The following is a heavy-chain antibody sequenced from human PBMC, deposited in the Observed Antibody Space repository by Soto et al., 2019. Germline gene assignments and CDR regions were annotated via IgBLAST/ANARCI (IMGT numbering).Heavy chain of an antibody. V-gene: IGHV1-46*01. CDR1: GYTFTSYY. CDR3: ARDLATVTAKYYYYGMDV. CDR2: INPSGGST. J-gene: IGHJ6*02. D-gene: IGHD4-4*01. Sequence: ASVKVSCKASGYTFTSYYMHWVRQAPGQGLEWMGIINPSGGSTSYAQKFQGRVTMTRDTSTSTVYMELSSLGSEDTAVYYCARDLATVTAKYYYYGMDVWGQGTTVTVSS.